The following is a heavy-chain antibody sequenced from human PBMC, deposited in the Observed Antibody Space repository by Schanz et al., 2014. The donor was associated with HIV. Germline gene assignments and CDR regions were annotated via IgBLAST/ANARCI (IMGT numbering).Heavy chain of an antibody. V-gene: IGHV1-8*01. CDR2: MNPNSGNT. D-gene: IGHD6-19*01. Sequence: QVQLVQSGAEVKKPGASVKVSCKASGYTFTSYDINWVRQATGQGLEWMGWMNPNSGNTGYAQKFQGRVTMTRNTSISTAYMELTTLRSDDTALYYCAIPSSGWSTFDYWGQGTLVVVSA. CDR1: GYTFTSYD. CDR3: AIPSSGWSTFDY. J-gene: IGHJ4*02.